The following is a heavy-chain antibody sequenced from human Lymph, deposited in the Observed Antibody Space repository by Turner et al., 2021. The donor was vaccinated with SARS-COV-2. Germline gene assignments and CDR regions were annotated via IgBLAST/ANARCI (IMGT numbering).Heavy chain of an antibody. CDR3: ARVLPYGDYFDY. Sequence: EVQLVESGGGLIQPGRSLRLSCAASGFTVSSNYMTWVRQAPGKGLEWVSLIYSGGSTYYADSVKGRFTISRDNSKNTLYLQMNSLRADDTAVYYCARVLPYGDYFDYWGQGTLVTVSS. CDR1: GFTVSSNY. CDR2: IYSGGST. V-gene: IGHV3-53*01. D-gene: IGHD4-17*01. J-gene: IGHJ4*02.